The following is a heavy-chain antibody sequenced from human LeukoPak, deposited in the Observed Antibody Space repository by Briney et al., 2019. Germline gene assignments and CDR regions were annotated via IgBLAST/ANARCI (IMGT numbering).Heavy chain of an antibody. J-gene: IGHJ4*02. CDR3: AKDWRADY. V-gene: IGHV3-23*01. Sequence: GGSLRLSCAASGFTFSSYAMSWVRQAPGKGLEWVSAVGGGGAGTKYADSVKGRFTISRDNSKNTLYLQMNSLRAEDTAVYYCAKDWRADYWGQGTLVTVSS. CDR2: VGGGGAGT. CDR1: GFTFSSYA.